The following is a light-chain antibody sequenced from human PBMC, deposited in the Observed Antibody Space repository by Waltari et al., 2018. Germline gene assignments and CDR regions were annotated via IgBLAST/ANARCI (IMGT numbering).Light chain of an antibody. CDR1: QSLLYSSNNKNY. CDR3: QQYYSSSSIT. CDR2: WAS. Sequence: DIVMTQSPDSLSVSLGERAPINCKSGQSLLYSSNNKNYLAWYQQKPGQPPRLLISWASTRESGVPDRFSGSGSGTDFTLTISSLQPEDVAVYFCQQYYSSSSITFGQGTRLEIK. V-gene: IGKV4-1*01. J-gene: IGKJ5*01.